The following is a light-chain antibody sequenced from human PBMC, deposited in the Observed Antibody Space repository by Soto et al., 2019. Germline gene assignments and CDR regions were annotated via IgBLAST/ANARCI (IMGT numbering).Light chain of an antibody. CDR2: GAS. V-gene: IGKV1-39*01. J-gene: IGKJ4*01. CDR3: QQSYTALVT. CDR1: QAISSY. Sequence: DIQMTQSPSSLSASVGDRVTITCRASQAISSYFNWYQQKPGKAPKLLIYGASSLQSGVPSRFSGSGSGTDFTLTISRLQPEDFATYYCQQSYTALVTFGGGTRVEIK.